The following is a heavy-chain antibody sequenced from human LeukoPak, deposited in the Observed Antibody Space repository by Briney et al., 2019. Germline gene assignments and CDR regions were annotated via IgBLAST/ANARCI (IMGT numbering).Heavy chain of an antibody. V-gene: IGHV4-34*01. CDR2: ISHSGST. D-gene: IGHD3-10*01. CDR3: ARHYGSGRGYYYMDV. Sequence: PSETLSLTCAVYGGSFSGYYWSWIRQPPGKGLEWIGSISHSGSTYYNPSLKSRVTISVDTSKNQFSLKLSSVTAADTAVYYCARHYGSGRGYYYMDVWGKGTTVTVSS. CDR1: GGSFSGYY. J-gene: IGHJ6*03.